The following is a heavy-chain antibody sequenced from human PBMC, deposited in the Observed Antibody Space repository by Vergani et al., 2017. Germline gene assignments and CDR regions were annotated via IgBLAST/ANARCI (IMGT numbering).Heavy chain of an antibody. Sequence: QLQLQESGPGLVKPSETLSLTCTVSGGSISSSSYYWGWIRQPPGKGLEWIGSIYYSGSTYYNPSLKSRVTISVDTSKNQFSLKLSSVTDADTAVSYCARQLGGSSGWYDYWGQGTLVTVSS. CDR2: IYYSGST. CDR3: ARQLGGSSGWYDY. D-gene: IGHD6-19*01. J-gene: IGHJ4*02. CDR1: GGSISSSSYY. V-gene: IGHV4-39*01.